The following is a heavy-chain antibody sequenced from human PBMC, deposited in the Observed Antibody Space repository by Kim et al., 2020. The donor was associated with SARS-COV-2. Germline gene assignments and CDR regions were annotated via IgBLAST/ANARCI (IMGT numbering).Heavy chain of an antibody. J-gene: IGHJ2*01. V-gene: IGHV4-39*01. CDR1: GGSISSSSYY. CDR3: ARLEGPTVAYWYFDL. Sequence: SETLSLTCTVSGGSISSSSYYWGWIRQPPGKGLEWIGSIYYSGSTYYNPSLKSRVTISVDTSKNQFSLKLSSVTAADTAVYYCARLEGPTVAYWYFDLWG. D-gene: IGHD4-17*01. CDR2: IYYSGST.